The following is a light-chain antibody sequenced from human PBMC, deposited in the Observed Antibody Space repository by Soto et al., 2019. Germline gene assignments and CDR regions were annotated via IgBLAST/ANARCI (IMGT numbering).Light chain of an antibody. CDR1: QSVSSY. CDR3: QQRSNWPPYT. Sequence: EIVLTQSPATLSLSPGERATLSCRASQSVSSYLAWYQQKPGQAPRLLIYDASNRATGIPARFSGSGSGTDFTRTISSLEPEDFAVYYWQQRSNWPPYTFGQGTKLEIK. CDR2: DAS. V-gene: IGKV3-11*01. J-gene: IGKJ2*01.